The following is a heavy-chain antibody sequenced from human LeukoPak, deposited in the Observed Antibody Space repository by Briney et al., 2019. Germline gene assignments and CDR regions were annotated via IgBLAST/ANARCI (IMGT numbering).Heavy chain of an antibody. CDR1: GFTFSSYA. D-gene: IGHD3-10*01. CDR3: AKDMGPIYYGSGSYYNWFDP. Sequence: GGSLRLSCAASGFTFSSYAMSWVRQAPGKGLEWVSGISGGGGSTYYADSVKGRFTISRDNSRNTLYLQMNSLRAEDTAVYYCAKDMGPIYYGSGSYYNWFDPWGQGTLVTVSS. V-gene: IGHV3-23*01. J-gene: IGHJ5*02. CDR2: ISGGGGST.